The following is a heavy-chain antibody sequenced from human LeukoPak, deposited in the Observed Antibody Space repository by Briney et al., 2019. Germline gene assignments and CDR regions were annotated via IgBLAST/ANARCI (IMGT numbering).Heavy chain of an antibody. D-gene: IGHD5-12*01. CDR2: INYSGST. V-gene: IGHV4-31*03. CDR3: ARDRRWLRFHGFDI. J-gene: IGHJ3*02. CDR1: GGSISNGDYY. Sequence: SETLSLTCTVSGGSISNGDYYWTWIRQHPGKGLEWIGYINYSGSTYYNPSLKSRVVISVDTSKNQFSLKLKSVTAADTAVYYCARDRRWLRFHGFDIWGQGTMVTVSS.